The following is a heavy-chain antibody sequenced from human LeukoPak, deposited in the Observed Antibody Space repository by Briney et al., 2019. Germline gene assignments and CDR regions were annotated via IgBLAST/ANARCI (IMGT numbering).Heavy chain of an antibody. D-gene: IGHD2-2*01. CDR1: GFTFSSYG. CDR2: ILYDGSNK. V-gene: IGHV3-30*18. J-gene: IGHJ6*02. Sequence: GGSLRLSCAASGFTFSSYGMHWVRQAPGKGLEWVAIILYDGSNKYYADSVKGRFTISRDNSKNTLYLQMNSLRAEDTAVYYCAKEDCSSTSCYPYYYYGMDVWGQGTTVTVSS. CDR3: AKEDCSSTSCYPYYYYGMDV.